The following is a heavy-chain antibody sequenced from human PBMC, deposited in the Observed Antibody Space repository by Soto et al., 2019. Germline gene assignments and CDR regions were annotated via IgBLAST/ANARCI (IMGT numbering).Heavy chain of an antibody. CDR1: GYTFTSYD. CDR3: ARQFRGIWGSYRYGGFGY. V-gene: IGHV1-8*01. Sequence: ASVKVSCKASGYTFTSYDINWVRQATGQGLEWMGWMKPNSGNTGYAQKFQGRVTMTRNTSISTAYMELSSLRSEDTDVYYCARQFRGIWGSYRYGGFGYWGQGTLVTVSS. D-gene: IGHD3-16*02. J-gene: IGHJ4*02. CDR2: MKPNSGNT.